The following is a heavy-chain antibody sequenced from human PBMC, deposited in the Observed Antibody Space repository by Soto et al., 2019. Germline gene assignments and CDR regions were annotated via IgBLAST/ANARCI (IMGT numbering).Heavy chain of an antibody. D-gene: IGHD5-18*01. J-gene: IGHJ4*02. CDR3: ARAYRVPTAMPNF. CDR2: IYRGGST. CDR1: GFIVSSNY. V-gene: IGHV3-66*01. Sequence: EVQLVESGGSLVQPGGSLRLSCAASGFIVSSNYMSWVRQAPGKGLEWVSVIYRGGSTYYADSVKGRFTISRDISKNTLYPQMTSLRAEDTAVYYCARAYRVPTAMPNFWGQGTLVTVSS.